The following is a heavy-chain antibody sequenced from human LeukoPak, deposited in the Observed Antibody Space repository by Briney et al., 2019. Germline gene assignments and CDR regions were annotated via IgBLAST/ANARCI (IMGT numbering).Heavy chain of an antibody. V-gene: IGHV3-48*03. CDR2: ISRSGRTI. Sequence: CMRLSCVASGSTFSSYEMNWVRQAQGKGLGWVSSISRSGRTIYYADSVKGRFTISRDNAKNSLYLQMNSLRAEDTAVYYCARSGGDGYNWGFDYWGQGTLVTVS. D-gene: IGHD5-24*01. J-gene: IGHJ4*02. CDR1: GSTFSSYE. CDR3: ARSGGDGYNWGFDY.